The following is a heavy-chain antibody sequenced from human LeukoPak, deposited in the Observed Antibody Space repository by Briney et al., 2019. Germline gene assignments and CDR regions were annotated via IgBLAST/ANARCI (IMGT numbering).Heavy chain of an antibody. CDR3: SRSGYCSSTSRYFIPTNNWFDP. CDR2: ISYDGSNK. CDR1: GFSFSNYA. Sequence: HPGRSLRLSCAASGFSFSNYAMHWVRQAPGKGLEWVAVISYDGSNKYYADSVKGRFTISRDNSKNTLYLQMNSLRAEDTAVYFASRSGYCSSTSRYFIPTNNWFDPWGQGTLVTVSS. J-gene: IGHJ5*02. D-gene: IGHD2-2*01. V-gene: IGHV3-30*04.